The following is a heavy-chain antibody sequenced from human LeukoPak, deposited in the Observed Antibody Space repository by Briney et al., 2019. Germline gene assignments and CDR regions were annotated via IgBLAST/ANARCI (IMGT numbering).Heavy chain of an antibody. CDR3: ARLVVPAANYYYYYYMDV. D-gene: IGHD2-2*01. CDR1: VGTFSSYA. J-gene: IGHJ6*03. Sequence: ASVNVSCKLSVGTFSSYAISWVRQAPGQGLEWMGGIIPIFGTANYAQKFQGRVTITADESTSTAYMELSSLRSEDTAVYYCARLVVPAANYYYYYYMDVWGKGTTVTVSS. CDR2: IIPIFGTA. V-gene: IGHV1-69*13.